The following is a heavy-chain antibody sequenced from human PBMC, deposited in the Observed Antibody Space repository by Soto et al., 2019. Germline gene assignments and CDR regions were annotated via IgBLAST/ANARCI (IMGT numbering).Heavy chain of an antibody. CDR3: AHRHKLRAFDV. Sequence: QITLKESGPPLVKPTQTLTLTCTVSGFSLSASEVGVVWIRQPPGKALEWLALIYWDDDKRYSPSLKSRLTITKDTSKNQVVLTMTNMDPVDTATYYCAHRHKLRAFDVWGHGTMVTVSS. CDR1: GFSLSASEVG. V-gene: IGHV2-5*02. D-gene: IGHD2-15*01. CDR2: IYWDDDK. J-gene: IGHJ3*01.